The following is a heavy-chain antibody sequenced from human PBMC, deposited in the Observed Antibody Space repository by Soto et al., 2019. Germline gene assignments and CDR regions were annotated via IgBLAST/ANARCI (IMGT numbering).Heavy chain of an antibody. CDR2: IIPVFGTP. CDR1: GGTFSSYA. D-gene: IGHD3-10*01. J-gene: IGHJ6*02. CDR3: ARDRNIVTMGLFYYYGMDV. Sequence: QVQLVQSGAEVKKPGSSVKVSCTASGGTFSSYAVSWVRQAPGQGLEWMGGIIPVFGTPNYAQKFQGRVTITADESTSTAYMELSSLTSEDTAVYYCARDRNIVTMGLFYYYGMDVWGQGTTVTVSS. V-gene: IGHV1-69*01.